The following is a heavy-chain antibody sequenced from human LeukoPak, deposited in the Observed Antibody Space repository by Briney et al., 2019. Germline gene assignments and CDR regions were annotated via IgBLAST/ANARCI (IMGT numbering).Heavy chain of an antibody. V-gene: IGHV4-4*09. CDR3: ARTRGNWFDP. J-gene: IGHJ5*02. Sequence: SETLSLTCTVSGGSISSYYWSWIRQPPGKGLEWIGYIYTSGSTNYNPSLKSRVTISVDTSKNQFSLKLSSVTAADTAEYYCARTRGNWFDPWGQGTLVTVSS. CDR2: IYTSGST. D-gene: IGHD3-10*01. CDR1: GGSISSYY.